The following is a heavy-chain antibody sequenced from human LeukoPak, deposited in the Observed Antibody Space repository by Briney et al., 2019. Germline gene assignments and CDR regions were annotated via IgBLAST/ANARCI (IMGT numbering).Heavy chain of an antibody. CDR3: ARSVSSYIIDY. V-gene: IGHV4-31*03. CDR2: IYYSGST. CDR1: GGSISSGGYY. J-gene: IGHJ4*02. D-gene: IGHD1-26*01. Sequence: SETLSLTCTVSGGSISSGGYYWTWIRQHPGKGLEWIGYIYYSGSTYNNPSLKSRVTISVDTSKNQFSLKLSSVTAADTAVYYCARSVSSYIIDYWGQGTLVTVSS.